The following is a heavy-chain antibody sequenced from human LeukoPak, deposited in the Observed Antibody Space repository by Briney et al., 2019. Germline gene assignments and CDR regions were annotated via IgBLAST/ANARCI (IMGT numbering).Heavy chain of an antibody. CDR3: APATIFGAY. CDR2: ISSSGGSI. Sequence: PGGSVRLSCAASGFTLFSYAMIWVRESPGKGLEWVSAISSSGGSIYYADSVKGRFTISRDNSKNTLYLQMKSLSAEDTAVYYCAPATIFGAYWGQGTLVTVSS. J-gene: IGHJ4*02. V-gene: IGHV3-23*01. CDR1: GFTLFSYA. D-gene: IGHD3-3*01.